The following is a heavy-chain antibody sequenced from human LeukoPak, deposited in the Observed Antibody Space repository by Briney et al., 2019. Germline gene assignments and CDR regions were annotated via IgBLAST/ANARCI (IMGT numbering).Heavy chain of an antibody. CDR3: ATPYCSSTSCLDHYYGMDV. J-gene: IGHJ6*02. CDR2: ISAYNGNT. CDR1: GYTFTSYG. Sequence: ASVKVSCKASGYTFTSYGISWVRQAPGQGLEWMGWISAYNGNTNYAQKLQGRVTMTTDTSTSTAYMELRSLRSDDTAVYYCATPYCSSTSCLDHYYGMDVWGQGPTVTVSS. D-gene: IGHD2-2*01. V-gene: IGHV1-18*01.